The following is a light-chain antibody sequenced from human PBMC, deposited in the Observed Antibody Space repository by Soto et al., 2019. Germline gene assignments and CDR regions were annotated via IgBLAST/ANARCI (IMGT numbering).Light chain of an antibody. CDR1: QSVSSN. V-gene: IGKV3-15*01. CDR3: QQRSNWPSIT. J-gene: IGKJ5*01. Sequence: EVVMTQSPATLSVSPGERATLSCSASQSVSSNLAWYQQKHGQAPRLLIYGASTRATGIPARFSGSGSGTDFTLTISSLEPEDFAVYYCQQRSNWPSITFGQGTRLEIK. CDR2: GAS.